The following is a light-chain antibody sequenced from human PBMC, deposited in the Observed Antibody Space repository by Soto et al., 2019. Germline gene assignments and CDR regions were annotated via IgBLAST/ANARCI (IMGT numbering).Light chain of an antibody. CDR1: SSDVGDYNY. J-gene: IGLJ2*01. Sequence: QSVLTQPPSASGSPGQSVTISCTGTSSDVGDYNYVSWYQPHPGKAPKLMIYEVSKRPSGVPDRFSGSKSGNTASLTVSGLQADDEAAYYCSSYAGSNNFVFGGGTKLTVL. CDR2: EVS. V-gene: IGLV2-8*01. CDR3: SSYAGSNNFV.